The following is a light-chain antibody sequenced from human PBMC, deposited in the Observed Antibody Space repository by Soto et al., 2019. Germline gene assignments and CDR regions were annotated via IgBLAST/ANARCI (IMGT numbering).Light chain of an antibody. Sequence: DIQMTQSPSFVSASVGDGVTITCRASQSIDNWLAWYQQKPGKAPKLLIYKASSLESGVPSRFSGSGSGTDFTLIISSLQPEDFATYYCLQDYDYPYTFGQGTKVDIK. CDR3: LQDYDYPYT. CDR1: QSIDNW. CDR2: KAS. J-gene: IGKJ2*01. V-gene: IGKV1-5*03.